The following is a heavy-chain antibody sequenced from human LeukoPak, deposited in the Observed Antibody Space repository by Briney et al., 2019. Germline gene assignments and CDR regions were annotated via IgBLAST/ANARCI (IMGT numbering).Heavy chain of an antibody. J-gene: IGHJ4*02. D-gene: IGHD5-12*01. CDR2: IIPIFGTA. CDR3: ARSAGSGYDSTMDY. CDR1: GGTFSSYA. Sequence: SVKVSCKASGGTFSSYAISWVRQAPGQGLEWMGGIIPIFGTANYAQKFQGRVTITADESTSTAYMELSSLRSEDTAVYYCARSAGSGYDSTMDYWGQGTLVTVSS. V-gene: IGHV1-69*13.